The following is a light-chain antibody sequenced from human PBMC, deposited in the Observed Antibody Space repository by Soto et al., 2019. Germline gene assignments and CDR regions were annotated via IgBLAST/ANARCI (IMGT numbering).Light chain of an antibody. CDR2: DAS. Sequence: NVSTQAAATLSLSPGERATLSCRASQSVSSYLAWYQQKPGQAPRLLIYDASNRATGIPARFSGSGSGTDFTLTISSLEPEDFAVYYCQQRSNWSITFGQGTRLEI. CDR1: QSVSSY. CDR3: QQRSNWSIT. V-gene: IGKV3-11*01. J-gene: IGKJ5*01.